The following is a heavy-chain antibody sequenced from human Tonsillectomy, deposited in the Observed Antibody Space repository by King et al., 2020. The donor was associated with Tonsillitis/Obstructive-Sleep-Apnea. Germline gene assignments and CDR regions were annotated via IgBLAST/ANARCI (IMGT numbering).Heavy chain of an antibody. CDR1: GYTFTSYD. CDR3: ERDYYDSSGYYHGYFQH. J-gene: IGHJ1*01. V-gene: IGHV1-18*01. CDR2: SRPYNGDT. D-gene: IGHD3-22*01. Sequence: QLVQSGAEVKKPGASVKVSCKASGYTFTSYDITWVRQAPGQGLEWMGWSRPYNGDTNYAQKRQGRVTMTSDTTTSTAYMELRSLRSDDTAVYYCERDYYDSSGYYHGYFQHWGQGTLVTVSS.